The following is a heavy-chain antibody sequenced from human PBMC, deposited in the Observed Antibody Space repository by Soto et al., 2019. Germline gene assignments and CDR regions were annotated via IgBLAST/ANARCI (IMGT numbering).Heavy chain of an antibody. J-gene: IGHJ5*02. CDR3: ARAPGSGCSGGSCYP. Sequence: GGSLRLSYEASGLTFSDHFIDWVRQAPGKGLEWVGRTTNKVNSYSTQYAASVKGRFTILRDESKNLLYLQMNSLKTEDTAVYFCARAPGSGCSGGSCYPWGQGTLVTVSS. CDR2: TTNKVNSYST. D-gene: IGHD2-15*01. V-gene: IGHV3-72*01. CDR1: GLTFSDHF.